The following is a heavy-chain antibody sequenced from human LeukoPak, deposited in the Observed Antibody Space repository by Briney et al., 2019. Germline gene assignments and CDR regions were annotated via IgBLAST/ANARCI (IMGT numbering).Heavy chain of an antibody. CDR1: GFTFSSYW. J-gene: IGHJ4*02. CDR2: IKQDGSEK. V-gene: IGHV3-7*01. Sequence: GGSLRLSCAASGFTFSSYWMSWVRQAPGKGLEWVANIKQDGSEKYYVDSVKGRFTISRDNAKNSLYLQMNSLRAEDTAVYYCARDSDGSGSYYKGFDYWGQGTLVTVSS. CDR3: ARDSDGSGSYYKGFDY. D-gene: IGHD3-10*01.